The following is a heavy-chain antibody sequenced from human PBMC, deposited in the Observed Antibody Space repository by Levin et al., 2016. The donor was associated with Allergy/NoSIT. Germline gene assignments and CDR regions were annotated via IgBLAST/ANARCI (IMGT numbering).Heavy chain of an antibody. CDR3: ARAACCSSTRLSFYYGMDV. Sequence: ASVKVSCKASGYTFTGYYMHWVRQAPGQGLEWMGWINPNSGGTNYAQKFQGRVTMTRDTSISTAYMELSRLRSDDTAVYYCARAACCSSTRLSFYYGMDVWGQGTTVTVSS. J-gene: IGHJ6*02. CDR2: INPNSGGT. CDR1: GYTFTGYY. V-gene: IGHV1-2*02. D-gene: IGHD2-2*01.